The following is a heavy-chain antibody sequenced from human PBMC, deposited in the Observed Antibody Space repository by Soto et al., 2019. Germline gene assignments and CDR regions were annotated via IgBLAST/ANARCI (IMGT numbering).Heavy chain of an antibody. CDR2: ISDSGGRT. CDR3: AKDALGDYFYYGMDV. Sequence: SLRLSCAVSGFTFNNYAMNLVRQAPGKGLEWVSSISDSGGRTYYADSVKGRFTISRDNSKNTLYLQMNSLRAEDTAIYYCAKDALGDYFYYGMDVWGQGTTVTVSS. V-gene: IGHV3-23*01. J-gene: IGHJ6*02. CDR1: GFTFNNYA.